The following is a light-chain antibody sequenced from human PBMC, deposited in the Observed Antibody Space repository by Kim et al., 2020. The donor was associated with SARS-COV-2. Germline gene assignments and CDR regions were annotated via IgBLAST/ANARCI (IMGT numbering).Light chain of an antibody. CDR1: QDIRSD. V-gene: IGKV1-17*01. Sequence: SAFVGDKGAITCRASQDIRSDLGWCQQKPGKGPKRLIYDAISLESGVPSRFSGSGSGTEFTLTINSLRPEDFTTYYCLQHRSFPYTFGRGTKLEI. CDR3: LQHRSFPYT. J-gene: IGKJ2*01. CDR2: DAI.